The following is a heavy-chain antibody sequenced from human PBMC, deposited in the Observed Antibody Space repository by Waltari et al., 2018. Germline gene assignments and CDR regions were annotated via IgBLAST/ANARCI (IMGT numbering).Heavy chain of an antibody. J-gene: IGHJ5*02. CDR2: IYTSGST. CDR1: GGSISSYY. CDR3: ARDRGYLAYGGNSCWFDP. V-gene: IGHV4-4*07. D-gene: IGHD2-21*02. Sequence: QVQLQESGPGLVKPSETLSLTCTVSGGSISSYYWSWIRQPAGKGLEWIGRIYTSGSTNYHPSLKSRVTMSVDTSKNQFSLKLSSVTAADTAVYYCARDRGYLAYGGNSCWFDPWGQGTLVTVSS.